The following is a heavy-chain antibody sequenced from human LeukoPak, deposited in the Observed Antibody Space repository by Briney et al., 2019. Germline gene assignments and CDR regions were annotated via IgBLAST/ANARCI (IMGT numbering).Heavy chain of an antibody. Sequence: ASVKVSCKASGYTFTGYYIHWVRQPPGQGLEWMGWINPNSGATNYAQKFQGRVTMTRDTSISTAFMELSRLKSDDTAVYYCAAATYDSSAYYPFDCWGQGTLVTVSS. D-gene: IGHD3-22*01. J-gene: IGHJ4*02. CDR1: GYTFTGYY. CDR2: INPNSGAT. CDR3: AAATYDSSAYYPFDC. V-gene: IGHV1-2*02.